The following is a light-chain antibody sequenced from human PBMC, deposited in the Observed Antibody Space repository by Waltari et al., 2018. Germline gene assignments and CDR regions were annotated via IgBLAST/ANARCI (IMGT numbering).Light chain of an antibody. CDR1: SGHSSNV. CDR2: VNSDGSH. CDR3: QTGGHGTWV. Sequence: QLVLTQSPSASASLGASVKLTCTLSSGHSSNVIAWHQQPPEKGPRYLMKVNSDGSHSKGDKIPDRFSGSSSGAEHYLTISSLQSEDEADYDCQTGGHGTWVFGGGTKLTVL. J-gene: IGLJ3*02. V-gene: IGLV4-69*01.